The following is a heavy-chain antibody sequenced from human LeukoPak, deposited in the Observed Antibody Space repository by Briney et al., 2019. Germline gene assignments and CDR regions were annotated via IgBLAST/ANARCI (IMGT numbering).Heavy chain of an antibody. Sequence: ASVKVSCKASGYTFTNYYIHWVRQAPGQGLECMGIINPSGGSTSYAQNFQGRVTMTRDMSTSTVYMELSSLRSEDTAVYYCARGGVGATTYVWFDPWGQGTLVTASS. J-gene: IGHJ5*02. D-gene: IGHD1-26*01. CDR3: ARGGVGATTYVWFDP. CDR2: INPSGGST. V-gene: IGHV1-46*01. CDR1: GYTFTNYY.